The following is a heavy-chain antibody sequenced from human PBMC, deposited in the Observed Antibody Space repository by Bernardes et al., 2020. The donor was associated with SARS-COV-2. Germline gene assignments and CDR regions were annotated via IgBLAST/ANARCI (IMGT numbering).Heavy chain of an antibody. D-gene: IGHD1-1*01. J-gene: IGHJ5*02. CDR2: INPNSGGT. V-gene: IGHV1-2*02. CDR1: GYTFTGYY. CDR3: ARSNRYNWNDVSNWFDP. Sequence: ASVKVSCKASGYTFTGYYMHWVRQAPGQGLEWMGWINPNSGGTNYAQKFQGRVTMTRDTSISTAYMELSRLRSDDTAVYYCARSNRYNWNDVSNWFDPWGQGTLVTVSS.